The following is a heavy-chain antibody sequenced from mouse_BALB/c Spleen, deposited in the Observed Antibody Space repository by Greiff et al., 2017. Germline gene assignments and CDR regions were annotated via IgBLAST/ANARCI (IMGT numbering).Heavy chain of an antibody. CDR3: ARTGTGFAY. V-gene: IGHV1-87*01. Sequence: VQLQQSGAELARPGASVKLSCKASGYTFTSYWMQWVKQRPGQGLEWIGAIYPGDGDTRYTQKFKGKATLTADKSSSTAYMQLSSLASEDSAVYYCARTGTGFAYWGQGTLVTVSA. J-gene: IGHJ3*01. CDR2: IYPGDGDT. CDR1: GYTFTSYW. D-gene: IGHD4-1*01.